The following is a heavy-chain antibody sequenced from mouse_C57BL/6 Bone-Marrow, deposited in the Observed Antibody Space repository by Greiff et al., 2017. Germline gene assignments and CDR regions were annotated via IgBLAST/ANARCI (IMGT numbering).Heavy chain of an antibody. V-gene: IGHV1-81*01. J-gene: IGHJ4*01. Sequence: QVQLQQSGAELARPGASVKLSCKASGYTFTSYGISWVKQRTGQGLEWIGEIYPRRGNTYYNEKFKGKATLTADKSSSTAYMELRSLTSEDSAVYFCARGSWRTTVVAGAMDYWGQGTSVTVSS. D-gene: IGHD1-1*01. CDR1: GYTFTSYG. CDR3: ARGSWRTTVVAGAMDY. CDR2: IYPRRGNT.